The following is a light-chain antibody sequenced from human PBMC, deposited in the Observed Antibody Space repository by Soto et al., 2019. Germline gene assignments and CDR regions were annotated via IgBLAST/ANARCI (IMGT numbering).Light chain of an antibody. V-gene: IGLV1-51*01. CDR2: DNN. Sequence: QSVLTQPPSVSAAPGQKVAISCSGSSSNIGNNYVSWYQHLPGTAPKLLIYDNNKRPSGIPDRFSGSKSGTSATLGITGLQTGDEADYYCGTWDSSLGAGVFGGGTKVTVL. CDR3: GTWDSSLGAGV. J-gene: IGLJ2*01. CDR1: SSNIGNNY.